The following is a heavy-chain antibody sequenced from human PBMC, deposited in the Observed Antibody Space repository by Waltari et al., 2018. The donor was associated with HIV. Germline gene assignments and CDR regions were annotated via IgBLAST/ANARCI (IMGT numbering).Heavy chain of an antibody. V-gene: IGHV3-15*01. CDR1: GFTLINAW. Sequence: EVQLVESGGGLVKHGESLRLSCAASGFTLINAWMSWVRQAPGKGLEWVGRIKSEDDGGTTDYAAPVKGRFTISRDDSKNALYLQMNSLKTEDTALYYCTSTGGGITDYWGQGTLVTVSS. J-gene: IGHJ4*02. D-gene: IGHD2-15*01. CDR3: TSTGGGITDY. CDR2: IKSEDDGGTT.